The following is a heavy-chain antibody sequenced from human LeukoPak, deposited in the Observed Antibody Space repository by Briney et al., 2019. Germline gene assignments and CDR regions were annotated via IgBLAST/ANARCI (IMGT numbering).Heavy chain of an antibody. CDR3: AKADRVTMIVVVIASNPINYYFDY. CDR1: RFTFSSYA. J-gene: IGHJ4*02. V-gene: IGHV3-23*01. CDR2: ISGSGGST. Sequence: GGSLRLSCAASRFTFSSYAMSWVRQAPGKGLEWVSAISGSGGSTYYADSVKGRFTISRDNSKNSLYLQMNSLRAEDTAVYYCAKADRVTMIVVVIASNPINYYFDYWGQGTLVTVSS. D-gene: IGHD3-22*01.